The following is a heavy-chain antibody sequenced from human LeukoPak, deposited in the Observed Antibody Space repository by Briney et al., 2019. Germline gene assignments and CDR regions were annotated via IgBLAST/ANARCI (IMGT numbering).Heavy chain of an antibody. V-gene: IGHV3-48*03. J-gene: IGHJ4*02. CDR2: ISSTGNTI. D-gene: IGHD6-6*01. Sequence: GGSPRLSCAASGFTFSSYEMNWVRQAPGKGLEWLSYISSTGNTIYYADSVKGRFTISRDNAKNSLYLQMNSLRAEDTAVYYCARGPNYYSSSSHFDYWGQGTLVTVSS. CDR1: GFTFSSYE. CDR3: ARGPNYYSSSSHFDY.